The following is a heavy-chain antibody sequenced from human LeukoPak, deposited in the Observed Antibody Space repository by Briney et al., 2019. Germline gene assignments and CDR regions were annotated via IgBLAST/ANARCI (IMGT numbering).Heavy chain of an antibody. D-gene: IGHD5-24*01. CDR1: GGSISSNF. J-gene: IGHJ4*02. CDR2: IYNSGTT. V-gene: IGHV4-59*01. Sequence: PSETLSLTCTVSGGSISSNFWSWIRQPPGKGLEYIGYIYNSGTTNYNPSLKSRVTISVDTSKNQFSLKLSSVTAADTAIYYCAKSFSETERATITAYWGQRTLVTVSS. CDR3: AKSFSETERATITAY.